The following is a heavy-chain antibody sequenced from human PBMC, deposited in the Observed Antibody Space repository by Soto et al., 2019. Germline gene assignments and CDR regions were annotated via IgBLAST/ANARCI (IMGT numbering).Heavy chain of an antibody. D-gene: IGHD3-3*01. CDR1: GGSISSYY. Sequence: SETLSLTCTVSGGSISSYYWSWIRQPPGKGLEWIGYIYYSGSTNYNPSLKSRVTISVDTSKNQFSLKLSSVTAADTAVYYCARASPRTIFGVANLFDPWGQGTLVTVSS. J-gene: IGHJ5*02. V-gene: IGHV4-59*01. CDR3: ARASPRTIFGVANLFDP. CDR2: IYYSGST.